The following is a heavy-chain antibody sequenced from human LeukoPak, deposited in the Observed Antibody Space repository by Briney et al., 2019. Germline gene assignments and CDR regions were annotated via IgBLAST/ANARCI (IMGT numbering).Heavy chain of an antibody. CDR1: GFTFDDYA. CDR3: SKDSGPDGYNPFDY. CDR2: ISWDSDDT. Sequence: GGSLRLSCAASGFTFDDYAMHWVRQAPGKGLEWVSGISWDSDDTGYADSVKGRFTISRDNAKNSLYLQMNSLRAEDTAFYYCSKDSGPDGYNPFDYWGQGTLVTVSS. D-gene: IGHD5-24*01. J-gene: IGHJ4*02. V-gene: IGHV3-9*01.